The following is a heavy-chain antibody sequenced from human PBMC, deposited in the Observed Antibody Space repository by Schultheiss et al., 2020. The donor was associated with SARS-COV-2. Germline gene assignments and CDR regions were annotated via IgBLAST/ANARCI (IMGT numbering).Heavy chain of an antibody. CDR2: INSDGSST. V-gene: IGHV3-74*01. D-gene: IGHD6-19*01. CDR3: ARDLAVTGTGLGY. CDR1: GFTFSSYW. J-gene: IGHJ4*02. Sequence: GESLKISCAASGFTFSSYWMHWVRQAPGKGLVWVSRINSDGSSTRYADSVKGRFTISRDNAKNTLYLQMNSLRAEDTAVYYCARDLAVTGTGLGYWGQGTLVTVSS.